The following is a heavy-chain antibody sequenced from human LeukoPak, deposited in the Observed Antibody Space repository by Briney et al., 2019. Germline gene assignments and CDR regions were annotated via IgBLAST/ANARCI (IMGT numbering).Heavy chain of an antibody. CDR1: GGSFSGYY. J-gene: IGHJ4*02. CDR3: ARGPYYDSSGYYFDY. D-gene: IGHD3-22*01. V-gene: IGHV4-34*01. Sequence: PSETLSLTCAVYGGSFSGYYWSCIRQPPGKGLEWIGEINHSGSTNYNPSLKSRVTISVDTSKNQFSLKLSSVTAADTAVYYCARGPYYDSSGYYFDYWGQGTLVTVSS. CDR2: INHSGST.